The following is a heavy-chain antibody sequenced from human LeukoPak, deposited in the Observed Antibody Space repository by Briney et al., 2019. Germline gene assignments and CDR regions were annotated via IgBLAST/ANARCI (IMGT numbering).Heavy chain of an antibody. CDR3: ARVPMVRGFGYYYYYMDV. V-gene: IGHV1-69*13. Sequence: GASVKVSCKTSGYTFTSYDINWVRQAPGQGLEWMGGIIPIFGTANYAQKFQGRVTITSDESTSTAYMELSSLRSEDTAVYYCARVPMVRGFGYYYYYMDVWGKGTTVTISS. J-gene: IGHJ6*03. CDR1: GYTFTSYD. CDR2: IIPIFGTA. D-gene: IGHD3-10*01.